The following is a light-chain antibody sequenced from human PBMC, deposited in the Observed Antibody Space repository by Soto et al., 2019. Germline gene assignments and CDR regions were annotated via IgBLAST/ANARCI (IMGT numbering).Light chain of an antibody. CDR1: QTVSRMY. Sequence: EIVLTQSSVTLYLSPGERATLSCRASQTVSRMYLSWFQQKPGQAPRLLIYGTSSRATGIPDRFSGSGSGTDFTLTIGXLDPEDFAVYYCQQFGSSPTFGQGTKVDTK. CDR3: QQFGSSPT. V-gene: IGKV3-20*01. CDR2: GTS. J-gene: IGKJ1*01.